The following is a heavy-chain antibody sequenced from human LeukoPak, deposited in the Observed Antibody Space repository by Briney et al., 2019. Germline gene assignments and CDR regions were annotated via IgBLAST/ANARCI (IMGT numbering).Heavy chain of an antibody. CDR1: GFTFSSYA. J-gene: IGHJ4*02. V-gene: IGHV3-23*01. CDR2: ISGSGGST. Sequence: PGGSLRLSCAASGFTFSSYAMSWVRQAPGKGPEWVSAISGSGGSTYYADSVKGRFTISRDNSKNTLYLQMNSLRAEDTAVYYCAKILLWFGELYDYWGQGTLVTVSS. D-gene: IGHD3-10*01. CDR3: AKILLWFGELYDY.